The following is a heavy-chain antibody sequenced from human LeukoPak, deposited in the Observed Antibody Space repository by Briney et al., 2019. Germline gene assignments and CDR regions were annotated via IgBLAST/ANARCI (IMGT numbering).Heavy chain of an antibody. Sequence: PGGSLRLSCAASGFTFSSYAMSWVRHAPWKGLEWVSAISGSGGSTYYADSVKGRFTISRDNSKNTLYLQMNSLRAEDTAVYYCAKDASFMITFGGVIVPDWFDPWGQGTLVTVSS. J-gene: IGHJ5*02. D-gene: IGHD3-16*02. CDR3: AKDASFMITFGGVIVPDWFDP. CDR1: GFTFSSYA. CDR2: ISGSGGST. V-gene: IGHV3-23*01.